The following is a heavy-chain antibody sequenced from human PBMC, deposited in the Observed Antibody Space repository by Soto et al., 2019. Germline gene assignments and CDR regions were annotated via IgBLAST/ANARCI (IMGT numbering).Heavy chain of an antibody. CDR1: GFTFTHYS. V-gene: IGHV3-23*01. CDR2: ISGPGGAT. D-gene: IGHD5-18*01. J-gene: IGHJ4*01. CDR3: AKDGERYSYGYNFDY. Sequence: EVQLLESGGGLVQPGGSLRLSCVASGFTFTHYSMSWVRQAPGKGLEWVSAISGPGGATFYADAVKGRFTISRDNSKNTLFLQMNSLGDEDTALYYCAKDGERYSYGYNFDYWGHGTLVTVSS.